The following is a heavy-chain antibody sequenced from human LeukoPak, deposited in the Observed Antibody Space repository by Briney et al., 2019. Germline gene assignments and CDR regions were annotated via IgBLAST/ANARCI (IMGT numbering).Heavy chain of an antibody. Sequence: AGGSLRLSCAASGFTFSSYAMNWVRQAPGKGLEWVSAIGGSGGSTYYADSVKGRFTISRDNSKNTLYLQMNSLRAEDTAVYYCAKDRSLWSGYEFDYWGQGTLVTVSS. CDR2: IGGSGGST. CDR3: AKDRSLWSGYEFDY. CDR1: GFTFSSYA. V-gene: IGHV3-23*01. J-gene: IGHJ4*02. D-gene: IGHD3-3*01.